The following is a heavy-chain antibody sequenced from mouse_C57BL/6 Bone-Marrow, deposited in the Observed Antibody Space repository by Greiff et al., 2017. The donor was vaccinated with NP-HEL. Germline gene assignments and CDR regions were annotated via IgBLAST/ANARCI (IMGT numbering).Heavy chain of an antibody. CDR3: ARRITTVVFDV. CDR1: GYTFTSYW. Sequence: QVQLKESGAELVKPGASVKLSCKASGYTFTSYWMHWVKQRPGQGLEWIGMIHPNSGSTNYNEKFKSKATLTVDKSSSTAYMQLSSLTSEDSAVYYCARRITTVVFDVWGTGTTVTVSS. CDR2: IHPNSGST. V-gene: IGHV1-64*01. J-gene: IGHJ1*03. D-gene: IGHD1-1*01.